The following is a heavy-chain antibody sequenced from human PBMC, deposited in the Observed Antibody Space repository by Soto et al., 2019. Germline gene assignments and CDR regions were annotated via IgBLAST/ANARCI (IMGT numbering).Heavy chain of an antibody. V-gene: IGHV3-72*01. CDR1: GFTLSDHY. J-gene: IGHJ4*02. CDR2: TRNKANSYTT. Sequence: EVQLVESGGGLVQPGGSLRLSCAASGFTLSDHYMDWVRQAPGKGLEWIGRTRNKANSYTTEYAASVKGRFTISRDDSKNSLYLQMNSLKTEDTALYYCVRLANSRGWKFDYWGQGTLVTVSS. CDR3: VRLANSRGWKFDY. D-gene: IGHD6-19*01.